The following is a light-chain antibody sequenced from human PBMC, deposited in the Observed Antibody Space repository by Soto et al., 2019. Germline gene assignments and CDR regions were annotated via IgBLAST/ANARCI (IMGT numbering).Light chain of an antibody. CDR1: QGISNY. CDR3: QNYNSAPIT. Sequence: DIQMTQSQSSLSASVGDRVTITCRASQGISNYLAWYQQKPGQVPKLLISVASTLQSGVPSRFSGRGSGTDFSLSISSLQPEDVATYYCQNYNSAPITFGQGTRLEV. CDR2: VAS. V-gene: IGKV1-27*01. J-gene: IGKJ5*01.